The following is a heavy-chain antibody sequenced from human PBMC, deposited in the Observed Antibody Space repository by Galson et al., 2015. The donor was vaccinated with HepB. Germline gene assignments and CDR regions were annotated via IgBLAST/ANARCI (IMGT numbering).Heavy chain of an antibody. CDR1: GFTFDDYA. D-gene: IGHD6-19*01. J-gene: IGHJ4*02. Sequence: SLRLSCAASGFTFDDYAMHWVRQAPGKGLEWVSGISWNSGSIGYADSVKGRFAISRDNAKNSLYLQMNSLRAEDTAVYYCATPPGRYGGGAVAGTEPLFDYWGQGTLVTVSS. CDR3: ATPPGRYGGGAVAGTEPLFDY. V-gene: IGHV3-9*01. CDR2: ISWNSGSI.